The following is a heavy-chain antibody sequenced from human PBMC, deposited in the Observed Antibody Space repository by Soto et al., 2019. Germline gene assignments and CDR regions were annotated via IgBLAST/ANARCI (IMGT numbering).Heavy chain of an antibody. J-gene: IGHJ4*02. V-gene: IGHV4-31*03. D-gene: IGHD2-15*01. CDR1: GDSISSGGYY. Sequence: SETLSLTCTVSGDSISSGGYYWSWIRQHPGKGLEWIGYIYYTGSTYYNPSLKSRVTISVDRSKNQFSLKLSSVTAADTAVYYCARGQVVAAQHWGQGTLVTVSS. CDR3: ARGQVVAAQH. CDR2: IYYTGST.